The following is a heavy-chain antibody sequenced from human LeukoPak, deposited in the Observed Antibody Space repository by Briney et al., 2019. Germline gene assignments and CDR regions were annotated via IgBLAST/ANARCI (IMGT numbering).Heavy chain of an antibody. J-gene: IGHJ5*02. Sequence: GGSLRLSCAASGFTFGSYTMNWVRQAPGKGLEWVSSISPSGSSTWNADSVKGRFTISRDNAKNSVYLQMNSLRAEDTAIYFCGRDFVGESGAGGPWGQGILNTVSS. V-gene: IGHV3-21*01. CDR3: GRDFVGESGAGGP. D-gene: IGHD3-10*01. CDR2: ISPSGSST. CDR1: GFTFGSYT.